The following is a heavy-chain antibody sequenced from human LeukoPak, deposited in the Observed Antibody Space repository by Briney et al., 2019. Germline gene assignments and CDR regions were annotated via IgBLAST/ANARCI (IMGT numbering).Heavy chain of an antibody. CDR1: GFTFSSYG. CDR2: ISNDGSDK. CDR3: AKEGRYGEYFDY. Sequence: GGSLRLSCAASGFTFSSYGIYWVRQAPGKGLGWMALISNDGSDKYYADSVKGRFTISRDNSKNTLYLQMNSLRAEDTAVYYCAKEGRYGEYFDYWGQGTLVTVSS. J-gene: IGHJ4*02. V-gene: IGHV3-30*18. D-gene: IGHD4-17*01.